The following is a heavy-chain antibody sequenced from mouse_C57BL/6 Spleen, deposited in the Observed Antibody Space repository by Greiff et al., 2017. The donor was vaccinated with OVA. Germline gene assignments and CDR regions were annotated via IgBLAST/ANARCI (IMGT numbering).Heavy chain of an antibody. CDR3: ARSRLGGFAY. CDR2: INPNNGGT. J-gene: IGHJ3*01. V-gene: IGHV1-18*01. D-gene: IGHD3-3*01. CDR1: GYTFTDYN. Sequence: EVQLQESGPELVKPGASVKIPCKASGYTFTDYNMDWVKQSHGKSLEWIGDINPNNGGTIYNQKFKGKATLTVDKSSSTAYMELRSLTSEDTAVYYCARSRLGGFAYWGQGTLVTVSA.